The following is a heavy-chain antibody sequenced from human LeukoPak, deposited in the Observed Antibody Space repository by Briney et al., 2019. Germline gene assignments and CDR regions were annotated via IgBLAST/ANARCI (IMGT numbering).Heavy chain of an antibody. CDR2: ISWNSGSI. CDR3: AKEGAHEQIDY. J-gene: IGHJ4*02. V-gene: IGHV3-9*01. CDR1: GFTFDDYA. Sequence: PGRSLRLSCAASGFTFDDYAMHWVRLAPGKGLEWVSGISWNSGSIAYADSVKGRFTISRDNAKNSLYLQMNSLRAEDTALYYCAKEGAHEQIDYWGQGTLVTVSS.